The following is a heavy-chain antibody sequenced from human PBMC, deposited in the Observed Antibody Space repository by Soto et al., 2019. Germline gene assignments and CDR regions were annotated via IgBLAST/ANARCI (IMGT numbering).Heavy chain of an antibody. D-gene: IGHD6-13*01. CDR1: GGSISSGGYY. J-gene: IGHJ6*02. CDR3: ARVARIAAAVDYYGMDV. Sequence: QVQLQESGPGLVKPSQTLSLTCTVSGGSISSGGYYWSWIRQHPGKGLEWIGYIYYSGSTYYNPSLKSRVTISVDTSKNQFSLKLSSVTAADTAVYYCARVARIAAAVDYYGMDVWGQGTTVTVSS. CDR2: IYYSGST. V-gene: IGHV4-31*03.